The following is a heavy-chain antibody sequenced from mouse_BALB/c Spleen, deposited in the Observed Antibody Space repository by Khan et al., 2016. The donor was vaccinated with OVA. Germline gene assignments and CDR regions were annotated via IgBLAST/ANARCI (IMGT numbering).Heavy chain of an antibody. V-gene: IGHV5-6*01. CDR2: ISSGGDYT. CDR3: ASHLTGSFDY. J-gene: IGHJ3*01. Sequence: EVELVESGGDLVKPGGSLKLSCAASGFTFSSYSMSWVRQTPDKRLEWVASISSGGDYTYFPDRVKGRFTISRDNADNALSLQMSSLRSEDTAMYFCASHLTGSFDYWGQGTLVTVSA. CDR1: GFTFSSYS. D-gene: IGHD4-1*01.